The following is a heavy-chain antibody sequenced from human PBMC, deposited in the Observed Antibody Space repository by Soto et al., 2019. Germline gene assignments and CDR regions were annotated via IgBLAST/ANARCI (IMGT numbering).Heavy chain of an antibody. J-gene: IGHJ3*02. Sequence: GASVKVSCKASGYTFTSYGISWVRQAPGQGLEWMGWISAYNGNTNYAQKLQGRVTMTTDTSTSTAYMELRSLRSDDTAVYYCAREVVVITGHDAFDIWDQGTMVTVSS. CDR2: ISAYNGNT. CDR3: AREVVVITGHDAFDI. D-gene: IGHD3-22*01. V-gene: IGHV1-18*01. CDR1: GYTFTSYG.